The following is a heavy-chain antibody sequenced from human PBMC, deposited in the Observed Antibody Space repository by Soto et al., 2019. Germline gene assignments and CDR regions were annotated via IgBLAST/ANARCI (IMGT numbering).Heavy chain of an antibody. J-gene: IGHJ6*02. CDR3: ARIAARPGYYYYGMDV. D-gene: IGHD6-6*01. CDR2: IYWNDDK. Sequence: QITLKESGPTLVKPTQTLTLTCTFSGFSLSTSGVGVGWIRQPPGKALEWLALIYWNDDKRYSPSLKSRLTITQDTPKNQVVLTKTNMDPVDTDTYYCARIAARPGYYYYGMDVWGQGTTVTVSS. V-gene: IGHV2-5*01. CDR1: GFSLSTSGVG.